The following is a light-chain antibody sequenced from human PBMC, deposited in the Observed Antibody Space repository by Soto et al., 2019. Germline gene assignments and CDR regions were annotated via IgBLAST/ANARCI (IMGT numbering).Light chain of an antibody. CDR1: SSDVGGYNY. V-gene: IGLV2-14*01. CDR2: DVS. J-gene: IGLJ1*01. CDR3: CSFAGRDTLYV. Sequence: QSALTQPASVSGSPGQSITISCTGTSSDVGGYNYVSWYQQHPGKAPKLMIYDVSNRPSGVSNRFSGSKSGNTASLTISGLQAEDEADYYCCSFAGRDTLYVFGSGTKLTVL.